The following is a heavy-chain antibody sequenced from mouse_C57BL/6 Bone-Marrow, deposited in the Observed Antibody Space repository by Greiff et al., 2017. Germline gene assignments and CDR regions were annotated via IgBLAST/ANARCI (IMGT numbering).Heavy chain of an antibody. CDR2: IYPGSGST. CDR1: GYTFTSYW. D-gene: IGHD2-5*01. J-gene: IGHJ1*03. Sequence: VQLQQPGAELVKPGASVKMSCKVSGYTFTSYWITWVKQRPGQGLEWIGDIYPGSGSTNYNEKFKSKATLTVDTSSSTAYMQLSSLTSEDSAVYYCARPYYSNYWYFDVWGTGTTVTVSS. CDR3: ARPYYSNYWYFDV. V-gene: IGHV1-55*01.